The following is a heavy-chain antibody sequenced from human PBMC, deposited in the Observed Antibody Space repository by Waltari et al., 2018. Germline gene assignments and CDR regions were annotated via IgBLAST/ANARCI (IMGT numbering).Heavy chain of an antibody. Sequence: EVQLVESGGGLVQPGGSLRLSCAASGCTFRSSWMTWVRQAPGKGLEWVANIKQDGSEKYYVDSVKGRFTISRDNAKNSLYLQMNSLRAEDTAVYYCARDQVTTIFDYWGQGTLVTVSS. CDR2: IKQDGSEK. CDR3: ARDQVTTIFDY. D-gene: IGHD4-17*01. J-gene: IGHJ4*02. V-gene: IGHV3-7*01. CDR1: GCTFRSSW.